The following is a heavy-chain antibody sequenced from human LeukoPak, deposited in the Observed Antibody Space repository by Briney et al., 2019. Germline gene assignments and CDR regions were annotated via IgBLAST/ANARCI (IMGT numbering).Heavy chain of an antibody. D-gene: IGHD3-22*01. CDR1: GFTFSSYW. V-gene: IGHV3-66*01. CDR3: AAHSSGYLGWFDP. Sequence: GGSLILSCAASGFTFSSYWMSWVRQAPGKGLEWVSLIYSGGSTYYADSVKGRFTISRDNSKNTLYVQMNSLRAEDTAVYYCAAHSSGYLGWFDPWGQGTLVTVSS. J-gene: IGHJ5*02. CDR2: IYSGGST.